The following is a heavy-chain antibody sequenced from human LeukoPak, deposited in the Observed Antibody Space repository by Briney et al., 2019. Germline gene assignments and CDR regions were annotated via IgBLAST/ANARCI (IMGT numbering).Heavy chain of an antibody. CDR1: GFTFSSYG. CDR2: IWYDGSNK. J-gene: IGHJ4*02. D-gene: IGHD2-15*01. CDR3: VRDHCTGGGCYWSY. V-gene: IGHV3-33*01. Sequence: GGSLRLSCAASGFTFSSYGMHWVRQAPGKGLEWGAVIWYDGSNKYYADSVKGRFTISRDNSKNTLYLQMNSLRAEDTAVYYCVRDHCTGGGCYWSYWGQGTLVTVSS.